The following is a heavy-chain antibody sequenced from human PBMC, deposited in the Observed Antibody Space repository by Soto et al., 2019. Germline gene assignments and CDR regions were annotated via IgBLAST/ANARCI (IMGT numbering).Heavy chain of an antibody. CDR2: SSATGAGT. J-gene: IGHJ4*02. CDR1: GFTFSSYG. CDR3: AKDRRAGGNYGFYSDF. D-gene: IGHD1-7*01. Sequence: PGGSLRLSCAAPGFTFSSYGMTWVRQAPGKGLEWVSFSSATGAGTYYADSVKGRFTISRDNSKNTLYLQMTSLRADDTAVYYCAKDRRAGGNYGFYSDFWGQGALVTVS. V-gene: IGHV3-23*01.